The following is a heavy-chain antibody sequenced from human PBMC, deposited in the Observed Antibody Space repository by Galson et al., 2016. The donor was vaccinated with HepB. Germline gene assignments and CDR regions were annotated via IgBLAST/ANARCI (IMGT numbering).Heavy chain of an antibody. CDR2: INRDGSEK. CDR1: GFPFRSYW. CDR3: ARRLDTQRRIAGWGWGMDV. D-gene: IGHD6-19*01. J-gene: IGHJ6*02. V-gene: IGHV3-7*01. Sequence: LRLSCAASGFPFRSYWMSWVRQAPGKGLEWVANINRDGSEKYSVDSVKGRFTISRDNGKNSLYLQMSSLRVEDAGVYYCARRLDTQRRIAGWGWGMDVWGQGTTVTVS.